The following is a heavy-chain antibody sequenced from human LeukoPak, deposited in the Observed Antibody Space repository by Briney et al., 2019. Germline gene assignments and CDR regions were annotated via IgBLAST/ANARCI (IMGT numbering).Heavy chain of an antibody. V-gene: IGHV1-69*05. CDR3: AREGCSSTSCYYRKDWFDP. CDR2: IIPIFGTA. D-gene: IGHD2-2*01. Sequence: SVKVSCKASGGTFSSYAISWVRQAPGQGLEWMGGIIPIFGTANYAQKFQGRVTITTDESTSTAYMELSSLRSEDTAVYYCAREGCSSTSCYYRKDWFDPWGQGTLVTVPS. CDR1: GGTFSSYA. J-gene: IGHJ5*02.